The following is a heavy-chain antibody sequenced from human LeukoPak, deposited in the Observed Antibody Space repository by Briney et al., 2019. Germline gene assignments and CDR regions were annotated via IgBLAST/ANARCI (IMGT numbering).Heavy chain of an antibody. Sequence: GGSLRLSCAVSGFTFDDYAMHWVRQAPGKGLEWVSLISWDGGSTYYADSVKGRFTISRDNSKNSLYLQMNSLRAEDTALYYCAKDIGYSSSRYFDYWGQGTLVTVSS. CDR1: GFTFDDYA. CDR2: ISWDGGST. V-gene: IGHV3-43D*03. CDR3: AKDIGYSSSRYFDY. J-gene: IGHJ4*02. D-gene: IGHD6-6*01.